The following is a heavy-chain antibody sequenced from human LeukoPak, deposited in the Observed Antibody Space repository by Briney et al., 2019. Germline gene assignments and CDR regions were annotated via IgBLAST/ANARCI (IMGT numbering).Heavy chain of an antibody. CDR1: GFTFNSYG. V-gene: IGHV3-30*03. Sequence: GRSLRLSCGASGFTFNSYGMHWVRQAPGKGLEWVAVVSYDGSKKYYADSVKGRFTISRDNSKNTLYLQMNSLRAEDTAVYYCARDRGGITNNYYYYYMDVWGKGTTVTVSS. D-gene: IGHD2-15*01. J-gene: IGHJ6*03. CDR3: ARDRGGITNNYYYYYMDV. CDR2: VSYDGSKK.